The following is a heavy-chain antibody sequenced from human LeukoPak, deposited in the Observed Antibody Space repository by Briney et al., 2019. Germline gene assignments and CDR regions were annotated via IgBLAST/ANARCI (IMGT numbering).Heavy chain of an antibody. CDR3: ARNSDRYYYYYMDV. D-gene: IGHD4-23*01. CDR2: ISAYNGNT. CDR1: GYTFTSSG. Sequence: GASVKVSCKASGYTFTSSGISWVRQAPGQGLEWMGWISAYNGNTNYAQKLQGRVTMTTDTSTSTAYMELRSLRSDDTAVYYCARNSDRYYYYYMDVWGKGTTVTVSS. J-gene: IGHJ6*03. V-gene: IGHV1-18*01.